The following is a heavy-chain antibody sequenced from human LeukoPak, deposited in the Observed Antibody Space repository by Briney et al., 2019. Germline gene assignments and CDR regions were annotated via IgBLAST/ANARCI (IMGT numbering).Heavy chain of an antibody. V-gene: IGHV5-10-1*01. Sequence: GESLKISCKGSGYSFTSYWISWVRQLPGKGLEWMGRIDPSDSYTNYSPSFQGHVTISADKSISTAYLQWSSLKASDTAMYYCARSGEQKLGFDYWGQGTLVTVSS. CDR2: IDPSDSYT. CDR1: GYSFTSYW. CDR3: ARSGEQKLGFDY. J-gene: IGHJ4*02. D-gene: IGHD6-13*01.